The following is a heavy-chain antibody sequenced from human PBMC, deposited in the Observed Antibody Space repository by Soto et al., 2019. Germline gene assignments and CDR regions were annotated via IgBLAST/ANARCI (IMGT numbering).Heavy chain of an antibody. CDR2: INHTGST. V-gene: IGHV4-34*01. J-gene: IGHJ6*02. D-gene: IGHD6-13*01. CDR3: ARLRAARLSQIIAAAGSRYYYYYGMDV. Sequence: QVQLQQWGAGLLKPSETLSLTCAVYGASFSGYYWSWIRQPPGKGLEWIGEINHTGSTNYNPSLKSRVTISVDTSKNQFSLKLSSVTAADTAVYYCARLRAARLSQIIAAAGSRYYYYYGMDVWGQGTTVTVSS. CDR1: GASFSGYY.